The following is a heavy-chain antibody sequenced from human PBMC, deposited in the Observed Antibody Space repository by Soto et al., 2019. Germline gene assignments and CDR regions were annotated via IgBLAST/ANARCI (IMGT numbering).Heavy chain of an antibody. CDR2: SYDRRST. Sequence: QVQLQESGPGLVKPSETLSLTCTVSGGSISGYYWSWIRQPPGKGLEWIGNSYDRRSTNYNPSLISRVTIKVDTTKTQVSLKLSSVPAADTAVYYCARHVQWLVTFDYWGQGTLVTVSS. J-gene: IGHJ4*02. CDR3: ARHVQWLVTFDY. V-gene: IGHV4-59*08. CDR1: GGSISGYY. D-gene: IGHD6-19*01.